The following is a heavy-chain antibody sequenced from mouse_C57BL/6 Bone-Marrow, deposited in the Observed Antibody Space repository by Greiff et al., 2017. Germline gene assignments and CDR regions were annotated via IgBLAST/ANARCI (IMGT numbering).Heavy chain of an antibody. V-gene: IGHV6-3*01. CDR3: TLLLRLYAMDY. CDR1: GFTFSNYW. J-gene: IGHJ4*01. D-gene: IGHD1-2*01. Sequence: EVQGVESGGGLVQPGGSMKLSCVASGFTFSNYWMNWVRQSPEKGLEWVAQIRLKSDNYATHYAESVQGRFTISRDDSNSSVYLQMNNLRAEDTGIYYCTLLLRLYAMDYWGQGTSVTVSS. CDR2: IRLKSDNYAT.